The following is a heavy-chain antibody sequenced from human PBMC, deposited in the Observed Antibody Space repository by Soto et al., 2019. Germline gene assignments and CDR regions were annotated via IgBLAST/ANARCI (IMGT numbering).Heavy chain of an antibody. CDR1: GGTFRISA. Sequence: QVQLVQSGADVKKPGSSVKVSCKASGGTFRISAISWLRQAPGQGLQWMGGIIPIIGTPNYAQKFQGRVLITADDSTSTAYMELSSLRSEDTAVYYCATGTFGVVSAQRFDYWGQGTLVTVSS. J-gene: IGHJ4*02. CDR3: ATGTFGVVSAQRFDY. D-gene: IGHD3-3*01. CDR2: IIPIIGTP. V-gene: IGHV1-69*01.